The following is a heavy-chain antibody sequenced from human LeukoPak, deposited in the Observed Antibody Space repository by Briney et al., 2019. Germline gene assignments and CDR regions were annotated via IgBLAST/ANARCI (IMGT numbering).Heavy chain of an antibody. CDR3: TRIKWFDP. J-gene: IGHJ5*02. CDR2: ISPSGNPI. CDR1: VFTLSNYE. V-gene: IGHV3-48*03. Sequence: PGGSLRLSCAASVFTLSNYEMNWVRQATGRGLEGVSYISPSGNPIKYGESVKGRFTISRDNAKKSVYLQMNSLRAEDTAVYYCTRIKWFDPWGQGTLVTVYS. D-gene: IGHD3-16*02.